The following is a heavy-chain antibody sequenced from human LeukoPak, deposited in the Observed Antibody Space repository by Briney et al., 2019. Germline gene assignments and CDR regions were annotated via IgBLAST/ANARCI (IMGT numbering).Heavy chain of an antibody. D-gene: IGHD6-19*01. CDR2: IYYSGST. Sequence: SETLSLTCTVSGGSISSSSYYWGWIRQPPGKGLEWIGSIYYSGSTYYNPSLKSRVTISVDTSKNQFSLKLSSVTAADTAVYYCARQRIAVAPFGGWGQGTLVTVSS. CDR1: GGSISSSSYY. V-gene: IGHV4-39*01. J-gene: IGHJ4*02. CDR3: ARQRIAVAPFGG.